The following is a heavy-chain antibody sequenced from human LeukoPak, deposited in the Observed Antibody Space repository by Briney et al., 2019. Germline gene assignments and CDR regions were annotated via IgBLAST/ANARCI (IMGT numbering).Heavy chain of an antibody. CDR3: ARGYSSSWYGGADNYFDY. Sequence: GGSLRLSCAASGFTVSSNYMSWVRQAPGTGLEWVSVIYSGDNTYYADSVKGRFTISRDNSKNTLYLRMKSLRAEDTAVYYCARGYSSSWYGGADNYFDYWGQGTLVTVSS. CDR1: GFTVSSNY. V-gene: IGHV3-66*01. D-gene: IGHD6-13*01. CDR2: IYSGDNT. J-gene: IGHJ4*02.